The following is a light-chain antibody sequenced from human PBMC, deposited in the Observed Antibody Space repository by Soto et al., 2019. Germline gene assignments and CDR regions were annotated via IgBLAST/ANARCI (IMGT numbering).Light chain of an antibody. V-gene: IGKV3-11*01. J-gene: IGKJ4*01. CDR2: GAS. CDR3: QQRSNWPPV. CDR1: QRVDSSY. Sequence: ILLTQSPATLSLSPGDRSTLSCKASQRVDSSYVAWYQQRPGQAPRLLIYGASNWATGVPARFSGSGSGTDFTLTISSLEPEDFAVYYCQQRSNWPPVFGGGTKVDTK.